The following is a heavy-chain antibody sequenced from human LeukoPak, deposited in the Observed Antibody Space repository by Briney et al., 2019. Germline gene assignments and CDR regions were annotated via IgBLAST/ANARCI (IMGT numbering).Heavy chain of an antibody. CDR3: ARGAYVGLVFDY. J-gene: IGHJ4*02. CDR2: ISSSSSYI. D-gene: IGHD5-12*01. V-gene: IGHV3-21*01. Sequence: KTGGSLRLSCAASGFTFSSYSMNWVRQAPGKGLEWVSSISSSSSYIYYADSVKGRFTISRDNAKNSLYLQMNSLRAEDTAVYYCARGAYVGLVFDYWGQGTLVTVSS. CDR1: GFTFSSYS.